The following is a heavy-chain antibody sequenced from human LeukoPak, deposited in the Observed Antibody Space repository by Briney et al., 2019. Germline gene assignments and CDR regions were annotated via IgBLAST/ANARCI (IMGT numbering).Heavy chain of an antibody. CDR3: ARHARTVMRSGAYSYYMDV. D-gene: IGHD3-16*01. V-gene: IGHV5-51*01. CDR1: GYSFTNYW. Sequence: GESLKISCKGSGYSFTNYWIGWVRQVPGKGLEWMGIIYPGDSDTRYSPSFQGQVTISADKSITTAYLQWNGLKASDTAMYYCARHARTVMRSGAYSYYMDVWGKGTTVTVSS. CDR2: IYPGDSDT. J-gene: IGHJ6*03.